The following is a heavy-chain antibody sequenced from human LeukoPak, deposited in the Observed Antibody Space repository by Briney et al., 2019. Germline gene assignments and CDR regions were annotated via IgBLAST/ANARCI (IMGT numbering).Heavy chain of an antibody. J-gene: IGHJ4*02. V-gene: IGHV3-23*01. CDR2: ISGSGGST. Sequence: GGSLRLSCAASGFTFSSYAMSWVRQAPGKGLEWVSAISGSGGSTYYADSVKGRFTISRDNAKNSLYLQMNSLRAEDTAVYYCARVRVVSPRTYYDFRSGYTLNAYYFDYWGQGTLVTVSS. CDR3: ARVRVVSPRTYYDFRSGYTLNAYYFDY. CDR1: GFTFSSYA. D-gene: IGHD3-3*01.